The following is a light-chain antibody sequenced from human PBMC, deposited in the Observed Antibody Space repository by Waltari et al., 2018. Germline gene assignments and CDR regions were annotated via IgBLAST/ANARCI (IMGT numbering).Light chain of an antibody. CDR1: QSLSSK. CDR3: QQYNIWPPWT. CDR2: DGS. V-gene: IGKV3-15*01. J-gene: IGKJ1*01. Sequence: EIVMTQSPASLSVSPGDRATLSCRASQSLSSKLAWYQQIPGQAPMLLIYDGSIRAAGVPARFSGGGSGTEFTLTISSLQSEDVAVYYCQQYNIWPPWTFGQGTKVEIK.